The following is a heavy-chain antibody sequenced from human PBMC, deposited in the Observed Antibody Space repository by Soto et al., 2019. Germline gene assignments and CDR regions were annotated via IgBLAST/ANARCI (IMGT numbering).Heavy chain of an antibody. CDR2: ISHGGSP. Sequence: QLKLQESGSGVVKPSQTLSLTCAVSGGSVSSGVFSWNWIRQPPGQGLEWIGYISHGGSPHYTPSLRGRVSISVDRSTNVMSLSLTSMTPAVTAVYFCARGHYYYAMDVWGQGTTVTVSS. V-gene: IGHV4-30-2*01. J-gene: IGHJ6*02. CDR1: GGSVSSGVFS. CDR3: ARGHYYYAMDV.